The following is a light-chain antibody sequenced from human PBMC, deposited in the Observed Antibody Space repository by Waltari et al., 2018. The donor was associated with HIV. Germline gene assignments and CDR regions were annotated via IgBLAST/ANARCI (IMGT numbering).Light chain of an antibody. CDR1: SLSKQY. Sequence: SSDLTQPPSVSVSPGQTATITCSGDSLSKQYTSWYKQRPGQAPVLLISKDNKRPSGIPERFSGSTSVTTVTLAISRVQPDDEADYYCQSSDTSGTSVIFGGGTKLTVL. V-gene: IGLV3-25*03. J-gene: IGLJ2*01. CDR2: KDN. CDR3: QSSDTSGTSVI.